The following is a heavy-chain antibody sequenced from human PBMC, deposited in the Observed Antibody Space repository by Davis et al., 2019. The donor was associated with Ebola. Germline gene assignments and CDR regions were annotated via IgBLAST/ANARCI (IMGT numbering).Heavy chain of an antibody. D-gene: IGHD6-19*01. CDR1: GFTVSNKY. V-gene: IGHV3-23*01. CDR2: VTSSGGST. J-gene: IGHJ6*04. CDR3: AKGGSGWPSDYSYGMGV. Sequence: GESLKISCVASGFTVSNKYMTWVRQARGKGLEWVSAVTSSGGSTYYADSVKGRFTISRDNSKNTLYLQMNSLGVEDTAVYYCAKGGSGWPSDYSYGMGVWGKGTTVTVSS.